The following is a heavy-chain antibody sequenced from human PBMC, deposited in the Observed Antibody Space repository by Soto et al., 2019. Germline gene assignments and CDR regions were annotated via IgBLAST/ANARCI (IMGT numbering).Heavy chain of an antibody. CDR2: INAGNGNT. J-gene: IGHJ6*02. V-gene: IGHV1-3*01. Sequence: GASVKVSCKASGYTFTSYAMHWVRQAPGQRFEWMGWINAGNGNTKYSQKFQGRVTITRDTSASTAYMELSSLGSEDTAVYYCARQRIAARLYYYYGMDVWGQGTTVTVSS. CDR3: ARQRIAARLYYYYGMDV. D-gene: IGHD6-6*01. CDR1: GYTFTSYA.